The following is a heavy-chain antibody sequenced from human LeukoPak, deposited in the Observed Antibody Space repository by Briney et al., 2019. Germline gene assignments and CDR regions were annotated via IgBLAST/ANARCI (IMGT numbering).Heavy chain of an antibody. Sequence: GGSLRLSCAASGFTFSSYGMHWVRQAPGKGLEWVAVISYDGSNKYYADSVKGRFTISRDNSKNTLYLQMNSLRAEDTAVYYCAKDYYCSSTSCERAWGQGTLVTVSS. CDR3: AKDYYCSSTSCERA. CDR1: GFTFSSYG. V-gene: IGHV3-30*18. J-gene: IGHJ5*02. CDR2: ISYDGSNK. D-gene: IGHD2-2*01.